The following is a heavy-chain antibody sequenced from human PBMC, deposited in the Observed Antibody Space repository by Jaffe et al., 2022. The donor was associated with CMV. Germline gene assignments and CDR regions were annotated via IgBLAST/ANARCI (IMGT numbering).Heavy chain of an antibody. Sequence: QVQLQQWGAGLLKPSETLSLTCAVYGGSFSGYYWSWIRQPPGKGLEWIGEINHSGSTNYNPSLKSRVTISVDTSKNQFSLKLSSVTAADTAVYYCARGCGSGSRSWGKDARRGRPYYFDYWGQGTLVTVSS. D-gene: IGHD6-6*01. CDR1: GGSFSGYY. J-gene: IGHJ4*02. CDR3: ARGCGSGSRSWGKDARRGRPYYFDY. CDR2: INHSGST. V-gene: IGHV4-34*01.